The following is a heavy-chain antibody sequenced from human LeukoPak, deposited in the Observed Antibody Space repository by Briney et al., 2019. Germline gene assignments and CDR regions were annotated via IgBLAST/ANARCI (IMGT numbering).Heavy chain of an antibody. V-gene: IGHV3-74*01. J-gene: IGHJ4*02. D-gene: IGHD5-24*01. Sequence: PGGSLRLPCAASGFTFSNYWMHWVRQVPGKGLVWVSRIYRDGSNTDYVDSVKGRFIISRDNVKNTLYLQMNSLRADDTAVYYCARDGDAYNFDFWGQGALVTVS. CDR2: IYRDGSNT. CDR1: GFTFSNYW. CDR3: ARDGDAYNFDF.